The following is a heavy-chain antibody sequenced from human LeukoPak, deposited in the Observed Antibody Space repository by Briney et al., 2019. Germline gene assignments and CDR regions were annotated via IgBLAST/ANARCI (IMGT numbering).Heavy chain of an antibody. V-gene: IGHV4-59*08. Sequence: SETLSLTCTVSGGSISSYYWSWIRQPPGKGLEWIGYIYYSGSTNYNPSLKSRVTISVDTSKDQFSLKLNSVTAADTAVYFCARGSAWYFYWGQGTLVTVSS. CDR2: IYYSGST. CDR1: GGSISSYY. D-gene: IGHD6-19*01. CDR3: ARGSAWYFY. J-gene: IGHJ4*02.